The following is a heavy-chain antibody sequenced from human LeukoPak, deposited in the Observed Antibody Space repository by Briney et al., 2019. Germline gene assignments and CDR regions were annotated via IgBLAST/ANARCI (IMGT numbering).Heavy chain of an antibody. CDR2: MYYRGTT. V-gene: IGHV4-39*02. Sequence: SETLALTCSVSGGSISSSSYHWGWIRQSPGKGLEWIGSMYYRGTTYENSSLKSRLTLSIDTSNNHFSLKLTSVTAADTAVYFCAREYSRSVVAGSRPDLWGQGLLVTASS. D-gene: IGHD2-21*01. J-gene: IGHJ4*02. CDR1: GGSISSSSYH. CDR3: AREYSRSVVAGSRPDL.